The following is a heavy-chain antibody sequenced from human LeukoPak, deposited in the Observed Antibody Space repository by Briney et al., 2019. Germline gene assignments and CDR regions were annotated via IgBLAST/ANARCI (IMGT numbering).Heavy chain of an antibody. J-gene: IGHJ4*02. CDR3: AKFPQSVVGTTQFDF. V-gene: IGHV3-23*01. CDR2: ISGSVGNT. D-gene: IGHD2-15*01. CDR1: GFSYSSYA. Sequence: GGSLRLSCAASGFSYSSYAMSWVRQAPGKGLEWISSISGSVGNTNYADSVKGRFTISRDKSKNTLYLQMNSLRAEDTAIYFCAKFPQSVVGTTQFDFWGQGTLVTVSS.